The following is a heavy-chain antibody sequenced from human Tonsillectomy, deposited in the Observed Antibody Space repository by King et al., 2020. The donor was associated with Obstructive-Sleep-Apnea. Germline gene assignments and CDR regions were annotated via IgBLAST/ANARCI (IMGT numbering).Heavy chain of an antibody. CDR1: GFTFSSYA. D-gene: IGHD3-10*01. CDR2: ISGSGGST. CDR3: AKDRTLYGSGSYSYFDF. J-gene: IGHJ4*02. V-gene: IGHV3-23*04. Sequence: VQLVESGGNLEQPGGSLRLSCAASGFTFSSYAMSWVRPAPGKGLEWVSVISGSGGSTYYADSVKGRFTISRDNSKNTLYLQMNSLRAEDTAVYYCAKDRTLYGSGSYSYFDFWGQGTLVTVSS.